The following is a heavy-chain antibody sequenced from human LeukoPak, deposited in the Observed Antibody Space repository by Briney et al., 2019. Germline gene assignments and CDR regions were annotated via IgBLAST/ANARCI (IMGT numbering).Heavy chain of an antibody. CDR2: ISAYNGNT. V-gene: IGHV1-18*01. D-gene: IGHD4-23*01. J-gene: IGHJ4*02. CDR3: ARAPKDYGGISGAQTFDY. Sequence: ASVKVSCKASGYTFITYGITWVRQAPGQGLEWMGWISAYNGNTNYAQKLQGRVTMTTDTSTSIAYMELRSLRSDDTALYYCARAPKDYGGISGAQTFDYWGQGTLVTVSS. CDR1: GYTFITYG.